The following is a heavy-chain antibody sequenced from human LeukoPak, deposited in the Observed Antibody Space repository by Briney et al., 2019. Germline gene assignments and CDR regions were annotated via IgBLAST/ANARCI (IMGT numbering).Heavy chain of an antibody. CDR1: GYTFTSFD. V-gene: IGHV1-8*03. CDR3: ATPTMRGPSYGYVRLLN. CDR2: MNPSSGDT. D-gene: IGHD5-18*01. J-gene: IGHJ4*02. Sequence: ASVRVSCKASGYTFTSFDINWVRQTTGQGPEWIGWMNPSSGDTGYAQKFQGRVTFTRDTSTNTAYMELSSLTSEDTAVYYCATPTMRGPSYGYVRLLNWGQGSLVTVSS.